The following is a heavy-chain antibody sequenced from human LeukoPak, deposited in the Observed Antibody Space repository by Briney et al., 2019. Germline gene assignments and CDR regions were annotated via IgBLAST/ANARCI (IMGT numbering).Heavy chain of an antibody. V-gene: IGHV4-59*11. CDR3: ARAVSYYDFWSGYYKPQYYMDV. Sequence: SETLSLTCTVSGGSPSSHLWCWVSDTLRKGPGGGGHIYYSVSTNYNPSLKSRVTISVDTSKNQFSLKLSSVTAADTAVYYCARAVSYYDFWSGYYKPQYYMDVWGKGTTVTVSS. CDR1: GGSPSSHL. D-gene: IGHD3-3*01. CDR2: IYYSVST. J-gene: IGHJ6*03.